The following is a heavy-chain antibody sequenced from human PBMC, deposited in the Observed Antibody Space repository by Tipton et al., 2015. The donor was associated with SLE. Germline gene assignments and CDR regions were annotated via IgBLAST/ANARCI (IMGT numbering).Heavy chain of an antibody. J-gene: IGHJ3*02. CDR2: IYHSGST. D-gene: IGHD3-3*01. CDR1: GYSISSGYY. CDR3: ARDGYYDFWSAKDAFDI. Sequence: GLVKPSETLSLTCTVSGYSISSGYYWGWIRQPPGKGLEWIGSIYHSGSTYYSPSLKSRVTISVDTSKNQFSLKLSSVTAADTAVYYCARDGYYDFWSAKDAFDIWGQGTMVTVSS. V-gene: IGHV4-38-2*02.